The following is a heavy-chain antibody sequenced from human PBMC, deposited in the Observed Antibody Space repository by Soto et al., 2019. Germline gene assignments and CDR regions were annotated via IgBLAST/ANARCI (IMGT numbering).Heavy chain of an antibody. CDR2: IWYDGSNK. V-gene: IGHV3-33*01. Sequence: QVQLVESGGGVVQPGRSLRLYCAASGFTFSSYGMHWVRQAPGKGLEWVAVIWYDGSNKYYADSVKGRFTISRDNSKNTLYLQMNSLRAEDTAVYYCARDTLGYCSGGSCYRGNFDYWGQGTLVTVSS. CDR1: GFTFSSYG. D-gene: IGHD2-15*01. CDR3: ARDTLGYCSGGSCYRGNFDY. J-gene: IGHJ4*02.